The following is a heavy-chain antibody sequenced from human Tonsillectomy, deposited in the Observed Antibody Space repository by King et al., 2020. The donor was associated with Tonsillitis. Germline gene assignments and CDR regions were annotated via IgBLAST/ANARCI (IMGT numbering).Heavy chain of an antibody. V-gene: IGHV5-10-1*03. CDR2: IDPSDSYT. CDR3: ARQGAGYSSGWPNWFYP. CDR1: GYSFTSYW. D-gene: IGHD6-19*01. Sequence: QLVQSGAEVKKPGESLRISCKGSGYSFTSYWISWVRQMPGKGLEWMGRIDPSDSYTNYSPSFQGHVTISADKSISTAYLQWSSLKASDTAMYYCARQGAGYSSGWPNWFYPWGQGTLVTVSS. J-gene: IGHJ5*02.